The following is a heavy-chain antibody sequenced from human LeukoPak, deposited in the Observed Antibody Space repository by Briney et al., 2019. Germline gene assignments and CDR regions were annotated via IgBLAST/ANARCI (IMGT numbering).Heavy chain of an antibody. CDR2: IYNGGST. CDR1: GFTVSSNY. D-gene: IGHD1-26*01. Sequence: GGSLRLSCVASGFTVSSNYMSWVRQAPGKGLEWVSVIYNGGSTYYADSVKGRFTISRDNSKNPLYLQMNTLRAEDTAVYYCARVDPSLVGATDCWGQGTLVTVSS. CDR3: ARVDPSLVGATDC. V-gene: IGHV3-66*01. J-gene: IGHJ4*02.